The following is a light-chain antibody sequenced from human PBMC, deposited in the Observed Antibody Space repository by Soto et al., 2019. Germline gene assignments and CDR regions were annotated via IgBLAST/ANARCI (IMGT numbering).Light chain of an antibody. Sequence: EIVLTQSPGTLSLSPGERATLSCRAGQTVSSSYLAWYQQIRGQAPRLLIYGASSRATGIPDRFSGSGSARDFTLTISRLEPDDFAIDYWQLYGNSPLYTFGQGTKLEIK. CDR3: QLYGNSPLYT. CDR1: QTVSSSY. V-gene: IGKV3-20*01. J-gene: IGKJ2*01. CDR2: GAS.